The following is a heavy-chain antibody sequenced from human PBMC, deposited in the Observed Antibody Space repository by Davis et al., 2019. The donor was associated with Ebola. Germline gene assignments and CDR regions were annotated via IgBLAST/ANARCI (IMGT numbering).Heavy chain of an antibody. J-gene: IGHJ4*02. CDR1: GFTVSSNY. CDR2: IVTSGDT. CDR3: ATTQWLREFDN. Sequence: GESLKISCAASGFTVSSNYMSWVRQAPGKGLEWVSTIVTSGDTYYADSVRGRLTISRDNSKNTVYLQMDSLRADDTAVYYCATTQWLREFDNWGQGTLVTVSS. D-gene: IGHD6-19*01. V-gene: IGHV3-53*01.